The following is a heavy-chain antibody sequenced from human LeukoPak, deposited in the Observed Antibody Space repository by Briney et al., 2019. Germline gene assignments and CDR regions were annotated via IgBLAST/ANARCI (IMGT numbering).Heavy chain of an antibody. CDR3: ARGVVPAAMRAYDAFDI. CDR2: IYHSGST. J-gene: IGHJ3*02. CDR1: GGSISSSNW. D-gene: IGHD2-2*01. V-gene: IGHV4-4*02. Sequence: MPSETLSLTCAVSGGSISSSNWWSWVRQPPGKGLEWIGEIYHSGSTNYNPSLKSRVTISVDKSKNQFSLKLSSVTAADTVVYYCARGVVPAAMRAYDAFDIWGQGTMVTVSS.